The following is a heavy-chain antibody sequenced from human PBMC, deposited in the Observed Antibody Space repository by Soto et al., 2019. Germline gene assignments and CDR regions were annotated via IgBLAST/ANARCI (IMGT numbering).Heavy chain of an antibody. J-gene: IGHJ3*02. CDR2: IIPIFGTA. D-gene: IGHD5-12*01. CDR3: AEGDGYKDDFDI. V-gene: IGHV1-69*13. Sequence: AASVKVSCKASGGTFSSYAISWVRQAPGQGLEWMGGIIPIFGTANYAQKFQGRVTITADESTSTAYMELSSLRSEDTAVYYCAEGDGYKDDFDIWGQGTMVTVSS. CDR1: GGTFSSYA.